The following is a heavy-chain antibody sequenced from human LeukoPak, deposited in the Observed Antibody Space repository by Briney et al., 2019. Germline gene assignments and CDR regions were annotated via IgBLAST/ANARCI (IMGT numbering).Heavy chain of an antibody. D-gene: IGHD1-26*01. J-gene: IGHJ6*02. V-gene: IGHV3-30-3*01. Sequence: GGSLRLSCAASGFTFSSYAMHWVRQAPGKGLEWEAVISYDGSNKYYADSVKGRFTISRDNTKNTLYLQMNSLRAEDTAVYYCARDSVDRGNYGMDVWGQGTTVTVSS. CDR2: ISYDGSNK. CDR1: GFTFSSYA. CDR3: ARDSVDRGNYGMDV.